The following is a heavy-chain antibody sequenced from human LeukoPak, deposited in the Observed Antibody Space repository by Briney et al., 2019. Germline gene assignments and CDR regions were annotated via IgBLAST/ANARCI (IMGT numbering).Heavy chain of an antibody. J-gene: IGHJ5*02. CDR2: ISDSGST. Sequence: SETRSLTCTVSGGSISGFYWCWIRQPPRQGLDWIGCISDSGSTIYNPALKSRVTMSIDTSKNQFSLRLTSATAADTAVYFCASSFRDPYSWFDPWGQGTLVTVSS. CDR1: GGSISGFY. D-gene: IGHD2-15*01. CDR3: ASSFRDPYSWFDP. V-gene: IGHV4-59*01.